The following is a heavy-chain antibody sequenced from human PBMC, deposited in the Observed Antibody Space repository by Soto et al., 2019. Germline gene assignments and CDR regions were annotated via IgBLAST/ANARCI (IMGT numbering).Heavy chain of an antibody. CDR1: GGTFSSYA. J-gene: IGHJ6*02. D-gene: IGHD6-6*01. CDR2: IIPIFGTA. CDR3: GRGDSSSSGPWDYYYGMDV. V-gene: IGHV1-69*13. Sequence: SVKVSCKASGGTFSSYAISWVRQAPGQGLEWMGGIIPIFGTANYAQKFQGRVTITADESTSTAYMELSSLRSEDTAVYYCGRGDSSSSGPWDYYYGMDVWGQGTTVTVSS.